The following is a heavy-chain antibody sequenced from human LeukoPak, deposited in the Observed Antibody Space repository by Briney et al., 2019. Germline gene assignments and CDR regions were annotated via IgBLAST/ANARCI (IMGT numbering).Heavy chain of an antibody. J-gene: IGHJ6*02. V-gene: IGHV1-18*01. D-gene: IGHD6-19*01. CDR3: ARGGAVAGTGGYYYGMDV. CDR1: GYTFTSYG. CDR2: ISAYKGNT. Sequence: ASVKVSCKASGYTFTSYGISWVRQAPGQGLEWMGWISAYKGNTNYAQKLQGRVTMTTDPSTSTAYMELRSLRSDDTAVYYCARGGAVAGTGGYYYGMDVWGQGTTVTVSS.